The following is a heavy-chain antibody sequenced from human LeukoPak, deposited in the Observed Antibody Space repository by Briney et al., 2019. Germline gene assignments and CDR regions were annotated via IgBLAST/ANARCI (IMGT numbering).Heavy chain of an antibody. D-gene: IGHD3-9*01. CDR3: ARPIRSGRYFAYYYYMDV. Sequence: PGGSLRLSCAASGFTFSSYSMNWVRQAPGKGLEWVSYISSSSSTIYYADSVKGRFTISRDNSKNTLYLQMNSLRAEDTAVYYCARPIRSGRYFAYYYYMDVWGKGTTVTISS. CDR1: GFTFSSYS. CDR2: ISSSSSTI. J-gene: IGHJ6*03. V-gene: IGHV3-48*01.